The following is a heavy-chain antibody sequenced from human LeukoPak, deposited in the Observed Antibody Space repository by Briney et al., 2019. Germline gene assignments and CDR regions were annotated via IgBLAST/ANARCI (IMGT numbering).Heavy chain of an antibody. CDR2: IYSSVTT. D-gene: IGHD3-22*01. J-gene: IGHJ4*02. CDR3: ATAWSYYDTSGHYPFDY. Sequence: SETLSLTCTVSGGSIRDNSLYWGWVRQPPGKGLEWIGTIYSSVTTYQNPSLKSRVTISVDTSKNQFSLKLSSVTAADTAVYYCATAWSYYDTSGHYPFDYWGQGTLVTVSS. CDR1: GGSIRDNSLY. V-gene: IGHV4-39*01.